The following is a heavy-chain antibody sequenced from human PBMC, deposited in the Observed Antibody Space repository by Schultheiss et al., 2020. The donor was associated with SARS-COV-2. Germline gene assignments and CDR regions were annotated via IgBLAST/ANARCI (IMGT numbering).Heavy chain of an antibody. D-gene: IGHD4-11*01. CDR2: ISSSGSTI. CDR3: ARASKILQYFDY. J-gene: IGHJ4*02. V-gene: IGHV3-48*03. CDR1: GFTFSSYE. Sequence: GGSLRLSCAASGFTFSSYEMNWVRQAPGKGLEWVSYISSSGSTIYYADSVKGRFTISRDNSKNTLYLQMNSLRAEDTAVYYCARASKILQYFDYWGQGTLVTVSS.